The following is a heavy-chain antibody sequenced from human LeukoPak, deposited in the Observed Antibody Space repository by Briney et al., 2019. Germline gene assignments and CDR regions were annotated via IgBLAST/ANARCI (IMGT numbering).Heavy chain of an antibody. J-gene: IGHJ4*02. CDR2: ISGRGVNI. Sequence: GGSLRLSCAASGFSFSSDAMSWVRQSPGKGLEWVSAISGRGVNIYNADSVKGRFTISRDISRTTLYLQMNSLRAEDTAVYYCAKRNWGVTNFDYWGQGTLVTVSS. D-gene: IGHD4-17*01. CDR3: AKRNWGVTNFDY. CDR1: GFSFSSDA. V-gene: IGHV3-23*01.